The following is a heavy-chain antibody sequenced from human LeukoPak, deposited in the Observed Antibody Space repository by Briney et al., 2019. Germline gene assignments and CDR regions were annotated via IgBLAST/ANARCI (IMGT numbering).Heavy chain of an antibody. CDR2: ISSSSSYI. D-gene: IGHD2-15*01. V-gene: IGHV3-21*01. CDR3: ARLVTPGYYFDY. J-gene: IGHJ4*02. Sequence: GGSLRLSCAASGFTFSSYSMNWVRQAPGKGLEWVSSISSSSSYIYYADSVKGRFTISRDNAKNSLYLQMNSLRAEDTAVYYCARLVTPGYYFDYWGQGTLSPSPQ. CDR1: GFTFSSYS.